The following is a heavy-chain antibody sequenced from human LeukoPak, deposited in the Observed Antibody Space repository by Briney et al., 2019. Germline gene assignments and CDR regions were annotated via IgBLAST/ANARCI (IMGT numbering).Heavy chain of an antibody. Sequence: PGGSLRLTCAASGFTFSNSGMSWVRQAPGKGLEWVSAISGSGGSTSYADSVKGRIAISRDNSMNTLYLQMNSLRAEDTAVYYCAKVRWGSDNALDSWGQGTLVTGSS. V-gene: IGHV3-23*01. CDR2: ISGSGGST. D-gene: IGHD3-16*01. CDR3: AKVRWGSDNALDS. CDR1: GFTFSNSG. J-gene: IGHJ4*02.